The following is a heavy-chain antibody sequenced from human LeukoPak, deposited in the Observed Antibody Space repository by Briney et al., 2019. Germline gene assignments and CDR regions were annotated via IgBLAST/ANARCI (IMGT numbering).Heavy chain of an antibody. J-gene: IGHJ4*02. CDR2: IYTSGST. CDR3: ARDSGWLLNYFDY. V-gene: IGHV4-61*02. Sequence: PSETLSLTCTVSGGSISSGSYYWSWIRQPAGKGLEWIGRIYTSGSTNYNPSPKSRVTISVDTSKNQFSLKLSSVTAADTAVYYCARDSGWLLNYFDYWGQGTLVTVSS. D-gene: IGHD3-22*01. CDR1: GGSISSGSYY.